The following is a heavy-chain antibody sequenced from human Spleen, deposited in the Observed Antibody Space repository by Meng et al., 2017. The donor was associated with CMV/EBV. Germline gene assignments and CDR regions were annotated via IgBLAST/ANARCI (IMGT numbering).Heavy chain of an antibody. CDR3: AKDRLGLGDSPHY. CDR2: ISAYNGNT. V-gene: IGHV1-18*01. CDR1: GYTFTRFG. J-gene: IGHJ4*02. Sequence: ASVKVSCKASGYTFTRFGISWVRQAPGQGLEWMGWISAYNGNTNYAQKLQGRVTMTTDTSTSTAYMELRSLRSDDTAVYYCAKDRLGLGDSPHYWGQGTLVTVSS. D-gene: IGHD4-17*01.